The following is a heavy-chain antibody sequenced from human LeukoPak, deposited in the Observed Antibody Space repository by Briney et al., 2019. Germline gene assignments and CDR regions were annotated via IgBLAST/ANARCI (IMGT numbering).Heavy chain of an antibody. CDR1: GGSISSYY. V-gene: IGHV4-59*01. CDR2: IYYSGST. CDR3: ARYISGTSQVFDY. Sequence: PSETLSLTCTVSGGSISSYYWSWIRQPPGKGLEWIGYIYYSGSTNYSPSFKSRVTISVDTSKNQFSLKLSSVTAADTAVYYCARYISGTSQVFDYWGQGTLVTVSS. D-gene: IGHD1-20*01. J-gene: IGHJ4*02.